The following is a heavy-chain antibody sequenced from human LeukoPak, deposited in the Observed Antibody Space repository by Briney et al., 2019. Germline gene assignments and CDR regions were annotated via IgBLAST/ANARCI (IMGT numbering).Heavy chain of an antibody. CDR3: ARWYCSGGSCYSVWAFDI. CDR1: GGSFNGYY. D-gene: IGHD2-15*01. J-gene: IGHJ3*02. V-gene: IGHV4-34*01. Sequence: SETLSLTCAVYGGSFNGYYWSWIRQPPGKGLEWIGKINHSGSTNYNPSLKSRVTISVDTSKNQFSLKLSSVTAADTAVYYCARWYCSGGSCYSVWAFDIWGQGTMVTVSS. CDR2: INHSGST.